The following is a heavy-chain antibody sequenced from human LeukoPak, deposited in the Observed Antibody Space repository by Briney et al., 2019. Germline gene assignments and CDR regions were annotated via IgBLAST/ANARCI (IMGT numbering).Heavy chain of an antibody. CDR1: GASISSDF. CDR2: IFSSGII. Sequence: SETLSLTCNVSGASISSDFWSWIRQPAGKGLEWVGRIFSSGIINYNPSLKSRLTMSVDTAKNQFSLKLSSVTAADTAVYYCARGDSSGWSRGSWFDPWGQGTLVTVSS. D-gene: IGHD6-19*01. V-gene: IGHV4-4*07. J-gene: IGHJ5*02. CDR3: ARGDSSGWSRGSWFDP.